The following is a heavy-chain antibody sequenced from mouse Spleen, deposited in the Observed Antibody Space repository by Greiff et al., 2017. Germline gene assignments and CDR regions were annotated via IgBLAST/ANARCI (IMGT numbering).Heavy chain of an antibody. D-gene: IGHD4-1*02. Sequence: EVQVVESEGGLVQPGSSMKLSCTASGFTFSDYYMAWVRQVPEKGLEWVANINYDGSSTYYLDSLKSRFIISRDNAKNILYLQMSSLKSEDTATYYCAREQLDWYFDVWGTGTTVTVSS. J-gene: IGHJ1*03. V-gene: IGHV5-16*01. CDR2: INYDGSST. CDR3: AREQLDWYFDV. CDR1: GFTFSDYY.